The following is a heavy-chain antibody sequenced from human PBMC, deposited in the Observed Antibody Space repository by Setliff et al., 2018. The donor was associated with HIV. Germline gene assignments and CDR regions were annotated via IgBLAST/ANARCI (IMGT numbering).Heavy chain of an antibody. CDR1: GFTFSSYA. Sequence: GSLRLSCAASGFTFSSYAMSWVRQAPGKGLEWVSAISGSGIGSYYPDSVKGRFTISRDNSKNTLFLQMNSLRAEDTAVYYCARVRYCSGGSCYGGEYWFDPWGQGTLVTVSS. CDR2: ISGSGIGS. CDR3: ARVRYCSGGSCYGGEYWFDP. D-gene: IGHD2-15*01. J-gene: IGHJ5*02. V-gene: IGHV3-23*01.